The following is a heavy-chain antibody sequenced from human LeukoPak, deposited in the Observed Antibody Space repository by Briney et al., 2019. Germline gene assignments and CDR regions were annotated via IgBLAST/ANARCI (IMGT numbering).Heavy chain of an antibody. CDR2: ISSSSSYI. D-gene: IGHD6-19*01. CDR3: ARVKGSGWYILDY. CDR1: GFTFSSYS. J-gene: IGHJ4*02. V-gene: IGHV3-21*01. Sequence: GGSLRLSCAASGFTFSSYSMNWVRQAPGMGLEWASSISSSSSYIYYADSVKGRFTISRDNAKNSLYLQMNSLRAEDTAVYYCARVKGSGWYILDYWGKGTLVTVSS.